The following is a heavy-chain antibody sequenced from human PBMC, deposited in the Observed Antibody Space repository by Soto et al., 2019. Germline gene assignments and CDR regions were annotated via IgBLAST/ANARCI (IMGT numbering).Heavy chain of an antibody. Sequence: PSETLSLTCTVSGGSISSYYWSWIRQPPGKGLEWIGYIYYSGSTNYNPSLKSRVTISVDTSKNQFSLKLSSVTAADTAVYYCARENNRGRRPGVMDVWGQGSTVIVSS. CDR1: GGSISSYY. CDR2: IYYSGST. CDR3: ARENNRGRRPGVMDV. J-gene: IGHJ6*02. V-gene: IGHV4-59*01. D-gene: IGHD3-10*01.